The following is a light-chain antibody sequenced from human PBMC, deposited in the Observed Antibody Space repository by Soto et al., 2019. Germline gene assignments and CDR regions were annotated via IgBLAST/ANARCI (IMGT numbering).Light chain of an antibody. Sequence: DIQMTQSPSTLSASVGDRVTITCRASRSITNWLAWFQQKPGKAPKLLIYKASDLESGVPSRFSGGGSGTEFSLTVLALKHDDFATYYCQQYNSYPYTFGKGTRLEIK. V-gene: IGKV1-5*03. CDR3: QQYNSYPYT. CDR1: RSITNW. CDR2: KAS. J-gene: IGKJ2*01.